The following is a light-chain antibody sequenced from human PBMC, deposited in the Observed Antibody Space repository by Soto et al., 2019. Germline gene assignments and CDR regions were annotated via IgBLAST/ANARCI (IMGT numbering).Light chain of an antibody. CDR3: QSYDSSIYVV. V-gene: IGLV6-57*04. J-gene: IGLJ2*01. CDR1: SGSIASNY. Sequence: NFMLTQPHSVSESPGKTVTISCTRSSGSIASNYVQWYQQRPGSAPTTVIYEDNQRPSGVPDRFSGSIDSSSNSASLTISGPKTEDEADYYCQSYDSSIYVVFGGGTKLTVL. CDR2: EDN.